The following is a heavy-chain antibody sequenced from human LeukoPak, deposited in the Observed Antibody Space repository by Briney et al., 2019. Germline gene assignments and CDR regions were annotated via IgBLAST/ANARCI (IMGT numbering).Heavy chain of an antibody. D-gene: IGHD3-10*01. J-gene: IGHJ6*02. V-gene: IGHV5-51*01. Sequence: GESLKISCKGSGYSFTSYWIGWVRQMPGKGLEWMGIIYPGDSDTRYSPSFQGQVTISADKSISTAYLQWSSLKASDTAMYYCARHESDPPSGYYYAMDVWGQGTTVTVSS. CDR3: ARHESDPPSGYYYAMDV. CDR1: GYSFTSYW. CDR2: IYPGDSDT.